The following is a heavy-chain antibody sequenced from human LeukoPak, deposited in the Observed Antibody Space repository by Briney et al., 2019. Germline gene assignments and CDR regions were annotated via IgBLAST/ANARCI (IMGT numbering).Heavy chain of an antibody. CDR3: ARGARVGYSSGWSIDY. CDR2: INHIRST. J-gene: IGHJ4*02. Sequence: SETLSLTCAVYGGSFSGYRWSWIRQAPGKGLEWIGEINHIRSTNSNPSLKSRVTISVDTSKNQFSLKLTSVTAADTAVYYCARGARVGYSSGWSIDYWGQGALVTVSS. D-gene: IGHD6-19*01. V-gene: IGHV4-34*01. CDR1: GGSFSGYR.